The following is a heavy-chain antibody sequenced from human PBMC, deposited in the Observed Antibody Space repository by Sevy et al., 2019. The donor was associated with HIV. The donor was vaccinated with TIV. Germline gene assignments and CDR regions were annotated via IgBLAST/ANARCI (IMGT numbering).Heavy chain of an antibody. Sequence: ASVKVSCKASGYTFTSYGITWVRQAPGQGLEWMGWISAYNGNTNYEQKLQGRVTMTTDTYTGTAYMELRSLGSDDTAVYYCARDLYYCISTSCYWPLDYWGQGTLVTVSS. J-gene: IGHJ4*02. CDR2: ISAYNGNT. V-gene: IGHV1-18*01. CDR1: GYTFTSYG. D-gene: IGHD2-2*01. CDR3: ARDLYYCISTSCYWPLDY.